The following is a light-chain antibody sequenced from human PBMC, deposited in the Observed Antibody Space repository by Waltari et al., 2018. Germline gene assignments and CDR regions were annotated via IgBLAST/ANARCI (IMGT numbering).Light chain of an antibody. V-gene: IGLV3-21*02. CDR2: DDY. Sequence: SYALAQPPSVSVAPGQTAKITCGGDNIGYKGVHWYQQKPGQAPLLVIYDDYDRPAGIPERFSGSNAGSTATLTISRVEAGDEADYYCQVWDNSSDHVVFGGGTKLTVL. J-gene: IGLJ3*02. CDR1: NIGYKG. CDR3: QVWDNSSDHVV.